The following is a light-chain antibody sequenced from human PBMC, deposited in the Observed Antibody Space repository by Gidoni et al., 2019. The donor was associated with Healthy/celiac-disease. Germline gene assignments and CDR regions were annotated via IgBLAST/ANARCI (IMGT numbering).Light chain of an antibody. CDR2: EVS. CDR1: SRDFGGYNY. J-gene: IGLJ1*01. Sequence: QSALTQPASVSVSPGQSITISCTGTSRDFGGYNYVSWYQQHPGKAPKLMIYEVSNRPSGVSNRFSGSKSGNTASLTISGLQAEDEADYYCSSYTSSSTPFVFGTGTKVTVL. CDR3: SSYTSSSTPFV. V-gene: IGLV2-14*01.